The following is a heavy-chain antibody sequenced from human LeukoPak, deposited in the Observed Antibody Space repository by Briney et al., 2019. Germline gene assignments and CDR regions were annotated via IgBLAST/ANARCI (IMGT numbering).Heavy chain of an antibody. CDR2: MNPVSGNA. CDR3: ARVEKSHYDSLYYMDV. J-gene: IGHJ6*03. CDR1: GYTFTNFD. Sequence: ASVKVSCKASGYTFTNFDINWVRQAPGQGLEWMGWMNPVSGNAGSAQKFQGRVTLTRDTSITTAYMELTSLRSDDTAVYYCARVEKSHYDSLYYMDVWGKGTTVTVSS. V-gene: IGHV1-8*01. D-gene: IGHD3-3*01.